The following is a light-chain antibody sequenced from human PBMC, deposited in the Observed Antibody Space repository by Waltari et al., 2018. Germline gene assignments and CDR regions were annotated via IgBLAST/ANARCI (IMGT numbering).Light chain of an antibody. Sequence: QSVLTQPPSASGTPGQSVTISCSGSTSNIGVNFVYWYQPFPVTAPKRIIYRNSQRPSGVPDRFSGSKSGTSASLSISGLRSEDEANYYCAAWDDSLSGPVFGGGTELTVL. CDR2: RNS. V-gene: IGLV1-47*01. J-gene: IGLJ3*02. CDR3: AAWDDSLSGPV. CDR1: TSNIGVNF.